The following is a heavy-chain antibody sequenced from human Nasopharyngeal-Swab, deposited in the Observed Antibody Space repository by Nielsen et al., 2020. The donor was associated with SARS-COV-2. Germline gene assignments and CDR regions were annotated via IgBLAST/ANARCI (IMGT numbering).Heavy chain of an antibody. CDR2: INPNSGGT. CDR3: ASEDTAMEYYYYGMDV. J-gene: IGHJ6*02. D-gene: IGHD5-18*01. Sequence: ASVKVSCKASGYTFTSYGISWVRQAPGQGLEWMGRINPNSGGTNYAQKFQGRVTMTRDTSISTAYMELSRLRSDDTAVYYCASEDTAMEYYYYGMDVWGQGTTVTVSS. V-gene: IGHV1-2*06. CDR1: GYTFTSYG.